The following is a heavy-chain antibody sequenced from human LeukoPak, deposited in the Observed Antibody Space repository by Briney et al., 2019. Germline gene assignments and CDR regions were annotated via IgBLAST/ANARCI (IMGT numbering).Heavy chain of an antibody. CDR3: ARVGYSSGWYYFDY. V-gene: IGHV3-21*04. CDR2: ISSSSSYI. CDR1: GFTFSSYT. D-gene: IGHD6-13*01. Sequence: GSLRLSCAASGFTFSSYTMKWVRQAPGKGLEWVSSISSSSSYIYYADSVKGRFTISRDNSKNTLYLQMNSLRSEDTAVYYCARVGYSSGWYYFDYWGQGTLVTVSS. J-gene: IGHJ4*02.